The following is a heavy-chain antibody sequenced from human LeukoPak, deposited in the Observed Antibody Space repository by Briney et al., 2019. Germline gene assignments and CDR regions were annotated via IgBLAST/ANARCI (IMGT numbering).Heavy chain of an antibody. CDR2: IYTSGST. CDR1: GGSIGSYY. J-gene: IGHJ6*02. Sequence: SETLSLTCTVSGGSIGSYYWSWIRQPAGKGLEWIGRIYTSGSTNYNPSLKSRVTMSVDTSKNQFSLKLSSVTAADTAVYYCARTSGAPRIAVANYGMDVWGQGTTVTVSS. CDR3: ARTSGAPRIAVANYGMDV. D-gene: IGHD6-19*01. V-gene: IGHV4-4*07.